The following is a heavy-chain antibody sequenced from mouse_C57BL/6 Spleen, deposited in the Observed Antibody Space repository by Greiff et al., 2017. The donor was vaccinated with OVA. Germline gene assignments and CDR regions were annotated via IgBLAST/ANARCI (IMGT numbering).Heavy chain of an antibody. V-gene: IGHV1-9*01. CDR1: GYTFTGYW. D-gene: IGHD1-1*01. J-gene: IGHJ2*01. Sequence: QVQLQQSGAELMKPGASVKLSCKATGYTFTGYWIEWVKQRPGHGLEWIGEILPGSGSTNYNEKFKGKATFTADTSSNTAYMQLSSRRTKDSAIGYYASPSATVPYYFDYWGQGTTLTVSS. CDR3: ASPSATVPYYFDY. CDR2: ILPGSGST.